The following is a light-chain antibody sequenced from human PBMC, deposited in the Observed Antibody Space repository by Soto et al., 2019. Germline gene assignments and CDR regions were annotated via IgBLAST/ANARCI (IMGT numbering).Light chain of an antibody. CDR1: QGISTW. CDR3: QQANSLPIT. J-gene: IGKJ5*01. CDR2: AAS. V-gene: IGKV1-12*01. Sequence: DVQLTQSPSSVSASVGDGVTLTCRASQGISTWLAWYQQKPGRDPKLLISAASSLQSGVPSRFSGSGSGTDFTLTISSLQPEDFATYYCQQANSLPITFGPGKRLEIK.